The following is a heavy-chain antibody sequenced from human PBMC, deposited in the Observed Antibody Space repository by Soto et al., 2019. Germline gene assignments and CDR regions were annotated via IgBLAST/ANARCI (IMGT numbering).Heavy chain of an antibody. Sequence: EVQLVESGGGLAQPGRSLRLSCAASGFTFDDYAMHWVRQAPGKGLEWVSGISWNSGSIAYADSVKGRFTISRDNAKNSLYLQMNILRAEDTALYYCAKDNEQWLAYFHYWGQGTLITVSS. V-gene: IGHV3-9*01. J-gene: IGHJ4*02. CDR1: GFTFDDYA. CDR2: ISWNSGSI. CDR3: AKDNEQWLAYFHY. D-gene: IGHD6-19*01.